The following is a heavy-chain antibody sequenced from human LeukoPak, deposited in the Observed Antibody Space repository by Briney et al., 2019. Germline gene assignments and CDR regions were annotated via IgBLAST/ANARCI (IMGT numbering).Heavy chain of an antibody. D-gene: IGHD3-22*01. CDR2: VSYDGRNQ. J-gene: IGHJ4*02. CDR3: ARESLYYYDSSGYPAHGY. V-gene: IGHV3-30-3*01. CDR1: GFTFISYA. Sequence: GGSLRLSCAASGFTFISYAIHWVRQTPGKGLEWVAVVSYDGRNQYYADSVKGRFTISRDNSTSALYLQMNSLRAEDTAVYYCARESLYYYDSSGYPAHGYWGQGTLVTVSS.